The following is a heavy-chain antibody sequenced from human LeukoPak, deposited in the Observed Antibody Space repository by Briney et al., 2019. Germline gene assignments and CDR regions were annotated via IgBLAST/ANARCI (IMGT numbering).Heavy chain of an antibody. CDR3: ARGKRDYGDIDY. D-gene: IGHD4-17*01. CDR2: IGTAGDT. J-gene: IGHJ4*02. Sequence: PGGSLRLSCAASGSTFSSYDMHWVRQATGKGLEWVSAIGTAGDTYYPGSVKGRFTISRENAKNSLYLQMNSLRAGDTAVYYCARGKRDYGDIDYWGQGTLVTVSS. V-gene: IGHV3-13*04. CDR1: GSTFSSYD.